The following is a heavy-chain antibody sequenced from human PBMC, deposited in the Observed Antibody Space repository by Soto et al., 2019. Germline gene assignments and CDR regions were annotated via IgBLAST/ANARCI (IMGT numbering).Heavy chain of an antibody. V-gene: IGHV3-23*01. CDR3: AKQSSPEGWFDP. D-gene: IGHD6-19*01. CDR1: AFTFNTYG. Sequence: RLSCAASAFTFNTYGVSWVRQAPGKGLEWVSTVTITGGSAYYADSVQGRFSISRDRSNYTVSLLLSSLRVDDTAIYYCAKQSSPEGWFDPWGQGTLVTVSS. CDR2: VTITGGSA. J-gene: IGHJ5*02.